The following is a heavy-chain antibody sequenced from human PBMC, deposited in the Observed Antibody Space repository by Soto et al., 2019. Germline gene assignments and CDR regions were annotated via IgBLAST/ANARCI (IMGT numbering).Heavy chain of an antibody. CDR3: ARVDYDILTGPLPPENY. Sequence: QVQLVQSGAEVKKPGASVKVSCKASGYTFTSYGISWVRQAPGQGLEWMGWISAYNGNTNYAQKLQGRVTMTTDTSTSIAYMELRSLRSDDTAVYYCARVDYDILTGPLPPENYWGQGTLVTVSS. CDR2: ISAYNGNT. V-gene: IGHV1-18*01. CDR1: GYTFTSYG. J-gene: IGHJ4*02. D-gene: IGHD3-9*01.